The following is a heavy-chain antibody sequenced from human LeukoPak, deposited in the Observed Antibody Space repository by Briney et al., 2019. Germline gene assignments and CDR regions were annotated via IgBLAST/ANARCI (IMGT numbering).Heavy chain of an antibody. V-gene: IGHV3-48*01. CDR2: ISASRGIT. J-gene: IGHJ4*02. CDR3: ARGHPHGWELYLDY. CDR1: GFNYSSYT. Sequence: SGGSLRLSCAASGFNYSSYTMNWVRQAPGMGLEWLSYISASRGITYYADSVKGRFTVSRDNSKNTLYLQMNSLRVEDTAVYYCARGHPHGWELYLDYWGQGTLVTVSS. D-gene: IGHD1-26*01.